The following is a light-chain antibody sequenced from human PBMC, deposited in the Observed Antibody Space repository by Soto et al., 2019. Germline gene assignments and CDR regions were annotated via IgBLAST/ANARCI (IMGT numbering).Light chain of an antibody. V-gene: IGLV2-11*01. Sequence: LTQPRSVSGSPGQSVTISCTGTSSDVGGYDFVSWYQQHPGKAPKLMISDVSKRPSGVPDRFSGSKSGNTASLTISGLQAEDEADYYCCSYAGDLALFGGGTKVTVL. J-gene: IGLJ2*01. CDR2: DVS. CDR3: CSYAGDLAL. CDR1: SSDVGGYDF.